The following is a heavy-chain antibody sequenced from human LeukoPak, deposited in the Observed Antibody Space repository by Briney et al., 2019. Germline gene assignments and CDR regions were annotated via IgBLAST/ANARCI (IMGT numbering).Heavy chain of an antibody. CDR1: GGSISSYD. CDR3: ARSFAGGSGYSYFDY. D-gene: IGHD3-3*01. J-gene: IGHJ4*02. CDR2: IYYSGST. V-gene: IGHV4-59*08. Sequence: PSETLSLTCTVSGGSISSYDWSWLRQPPGKGLEWIGYIYYSGSTNYNPSLESRVTISLDTSKNQFSLKLSSVTAADTAVYYCARSFAGGSGYSYFDYWGQGILVTVSS.